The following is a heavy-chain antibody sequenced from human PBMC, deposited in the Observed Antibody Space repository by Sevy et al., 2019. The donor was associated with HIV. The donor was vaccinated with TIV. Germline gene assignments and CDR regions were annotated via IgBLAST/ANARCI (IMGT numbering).Heavy chain of an antibody. D-gene: IGHD2-21*01. V-gene: IGHV3-15*01. J-gene: IGHJ6*03. CDR2: IKSKTNGGTT. Sequence: GGSPRLSCAASGFTFSNAWMSWVRQAPGKGLEWVGHIKSKTNGGTTDYAAPVKGRFTISRDDSKNTLYLQMNSLKTEDTAVYYCTRGVVVITKYYYYYIDVWGKGTTVTVSS. CDR3: TRGVVVITKYYYYYIDV. CDR1: GFTFSNAW.